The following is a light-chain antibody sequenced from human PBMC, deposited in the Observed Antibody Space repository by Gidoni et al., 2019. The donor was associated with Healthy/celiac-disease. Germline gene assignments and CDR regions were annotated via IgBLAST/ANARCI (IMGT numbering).Light chain of an antibody. CDR3: QQTYTSPWT. Sequence: DIQMTQSPSSLSASVGDRVTITCRASQSISTYLNWYQQKLGKAPKLLMYAASSLHSGVPSRFSGSGSGTDFTLTISSLQPEDFATYYCQQTYTSPWTFGQXTKVEIQ. CDR2: AAS. J-gene: IGKJ1*01. CDR1: QSISTY. V-gene: IGKV1-39*01.